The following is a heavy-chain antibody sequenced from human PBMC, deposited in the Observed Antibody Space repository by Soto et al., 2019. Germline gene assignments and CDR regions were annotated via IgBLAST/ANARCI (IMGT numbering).Heavy chain of an antibody. CDR2: IDPSDSYT. CDR1: GYSFTSYW. J-gene: IGHJ4*02. CDR3: AIIVATIVRPRDY. V-gene: IGHV5-10-1*01. Sequence: PGESLKISCKGSGYSFTSYWISWVRQMPGKGLEWMGRIDPSDSYTNYSPSFQGHVTISADKSISTAYLQWSSLKASDTAMHYCAIIVATIVRPRDYWGQGTLVTVSS. D-gene: IGHD5-12*01.